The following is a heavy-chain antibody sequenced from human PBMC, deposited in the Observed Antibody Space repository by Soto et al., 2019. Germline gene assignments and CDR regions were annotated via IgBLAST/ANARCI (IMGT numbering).Heavy chain of an antibody. V-gene: IGHV4-34*01. D-gene: IGHD6-6*01. CDR2: INHSGNT. CDR1: GASLIDNY. CDR3: ARVAYSSSHYYYYGMDV. J-gene: IGHJ6*02. Sequence: SETLCLTCAVYGASLIDNYCNWLRQPAGEGLEWIGEINHSGNTNYNPSLRSRVTISIDTSKNQFSLKLSSVTAADTAVYYCARVAYSSSHYYYYGMDVWGQGTRSPSP.